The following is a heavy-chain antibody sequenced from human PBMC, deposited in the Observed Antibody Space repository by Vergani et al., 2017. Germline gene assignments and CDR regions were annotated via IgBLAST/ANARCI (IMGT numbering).Heavy chain of an antibody. J-gene: IGHJ6*02. Sequence: QVQLQESGPGLVKPSETLSLTCTVSGGSISSHYWSWIRQPPGKGLEWIGYIYYSGSTNYNPALKSRVTISVGTSKNQFSLKLSSVTAADPAVYYCARDRLVDTAMATAPDFEMAWYYYYGMDVWGQGTTVTVSS. CDR3: ARDRLVDTAMATAPDFEMAWYYYYGMDV. CDR2: IYYSGST. V-gene: IGHV4-59*11. CDR1: GGSISSHY. D-gene: IGHD5-18*01.